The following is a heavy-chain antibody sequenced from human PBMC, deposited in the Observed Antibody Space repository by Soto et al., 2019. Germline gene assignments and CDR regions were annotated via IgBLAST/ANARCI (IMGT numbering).Heavy chain of an antibody. J-gene: IGHJ4*02. Sequence: LSLSCYVTADSFSNAAYYWTWLRQDPGKGLEWMGYLYHSGSTYYSPSLQSRITSSVDTSQSQFSLKVRSVTAADTAVYYCARIKGGAAGNFDLCGQGTLVTAAS. V-gene: IGHV4-31*03. D-gene: IGHD6-13*01. CDR2: LYHSGST. CDR1: ADSFSNAAYY. CDR3: ARIKGGAAGNFDL.